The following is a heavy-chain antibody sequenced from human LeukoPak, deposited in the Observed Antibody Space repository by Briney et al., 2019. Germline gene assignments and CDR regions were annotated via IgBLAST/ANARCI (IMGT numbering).Heavy chain of an antibody. CDR1: GYTFTSYY. V-gene: IGHV1-18*04. D-gene: IGHD5-18*01. CDR2: ISAYNGNT. J-gene: IGHJ3*02. CDR3: ARVDTAMDAFDI. Sequence: ASVKVSCKASGYTFTSYYMHWVRQAPGQGLEWMGWISAYNGNTNYAQKLQGRVTMTTDTSTSTAYMELRSLRSDDTAVYYCARVDTAMDAFDIWGQGTMVTVSS.